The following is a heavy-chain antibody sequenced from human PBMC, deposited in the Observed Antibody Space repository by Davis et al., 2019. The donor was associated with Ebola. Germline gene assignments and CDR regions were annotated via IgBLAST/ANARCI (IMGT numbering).Heavy chain of an antibody. CDR3: AKDYDFWIGYYTERSDY. CDR1: GFTFGDYA. V-gene: IGHV3-23*01. CDR2: ISGSGGST. Sequence: PGGSLRLSCTASGFTFGDYAMSWVRQAPGKGLEWVSAISGSGGSTYYADSVKGRFTISRDNSKNTLYLQMNSLRAEDTAVYYCAKDYDFWIGYYTERSDYWGQGTLVTVSS. J-gene: IGHJ4*02. D-gene: IGHD3-3*01.